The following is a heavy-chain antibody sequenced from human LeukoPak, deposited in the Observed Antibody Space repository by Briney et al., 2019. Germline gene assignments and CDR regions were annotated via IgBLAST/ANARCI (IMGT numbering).Heavy chain of an antibody. CDR3: ARSPRPVIAIPMVWFDP. J-gene: IGHJ5*02. CDR1: GGSFSGYY. V-gene: IGHV4-34*01. CDR2: INHSGST. D-gene: IGHD2-21*01. Sequence: SETLSLTCAVYGGSFSGYYWSWIRQPPGKGLEWIGEINHSGSTNYHPSLKSRVTISVDTSKNQFSLKLSSVTAADTAVYYCARSPRPVIAIPMVWFDPWGQGTLVTVSS.